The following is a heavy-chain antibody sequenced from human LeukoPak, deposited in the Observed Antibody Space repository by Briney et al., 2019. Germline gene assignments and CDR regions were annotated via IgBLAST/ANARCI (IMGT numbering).Heavy chain of an antibody. CDR2: IIPIFGTA. V-gene: IGHV1-69*01. D-gene: IGHD3-3*01. CDR1: GGTFSSYA. CDR3: AKGFLGVVGWFDP. Sequence: SVKVSCKASGGTFSSYAISWVRQAPGQGLEWMGGIIPIFGTANYAQKFQGRVTITADESTSTAYMELSSLRSEDTAVYYCAKGFLGVVGWFDPWGQGTLVTVSS. J-gene: IGHJ5*02.